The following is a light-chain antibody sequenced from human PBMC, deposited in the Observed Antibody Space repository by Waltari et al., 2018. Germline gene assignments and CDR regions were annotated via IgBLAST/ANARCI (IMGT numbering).Light chain of an antibody. Sequence: EIVLTQSPGTLSLSPGERATLSCRASQSVSRYLAWYQQKPGQAPRLLSYDASTRATGTPDRVSGSGSGTDFSLTSSRLEPEDFAVYYCQKYVSLPATFGQGTKVEVK. CDR3: QKYVSLPAT. V-gene: IGKV3-20*01. CDR2: DAS. J-gene: IGKJ1*01. CDR1: QSVSRY.